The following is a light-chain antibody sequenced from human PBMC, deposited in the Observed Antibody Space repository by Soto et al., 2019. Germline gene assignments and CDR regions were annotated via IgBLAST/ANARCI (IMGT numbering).Light chain of an antibody. CDR3: QQRSNWPLT. CDR2: DTS. J-gene: IGKJ4*01. CDR1: QSLSSF. Sequence: EIVLTPSPATLSLSPGERATLFCRASQSLSSFLAWFQQKPGQAPRLLIYDTSNRATGIPARFSGSGSGTDFTLTISSLEPEDFAVYFCQQRSNWPLTFGGGTKVEIK. V-gene: IGKV3-11*01.